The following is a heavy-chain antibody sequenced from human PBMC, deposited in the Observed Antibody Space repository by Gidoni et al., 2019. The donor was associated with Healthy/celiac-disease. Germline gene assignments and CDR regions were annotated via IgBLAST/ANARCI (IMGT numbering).Heavy chain of an antibody. D-gene: IGHD3-16*02. CDR2: INYSGST. CDR3: ARLGADYDYVWGSYRHTGYFDY. Sequence: QVQLQESGPGLVTPSQTLSLTRTVSGGSISSGGYSCSWIRHHPGKGLEWIGYINYSGSTYYNPSLKSRVTITVDTSKNQFSLKLSSVTAADTAVYYCARLGADYDYVWGSYRHTGYFDYWGQGTLVTVSS. CDR1: GGSISSGGYS. J-gene: IGHJ4*02. V-gene: IGHV4-31*03.